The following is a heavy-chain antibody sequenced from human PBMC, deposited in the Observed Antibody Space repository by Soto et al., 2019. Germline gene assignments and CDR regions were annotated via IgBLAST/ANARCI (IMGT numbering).Heavy chain of an antibody. Sequence: QVHLMQSGAEVKKPGSSVKVSCKASGGTFGSDAITWVRQAPGQGLEWVGRIIPIFGTTNYAQNLQGRVAISADKSPLNSYMELHSLTSDDTSLYYCARDMTASGYDTNWLDPWGQGTQVTVSS. CDR1: GGTFGSDA. D-gene: IGHD5-12*01. J-gene: IGHJ5*02. V-gene: IGHV1-69*06. CDR3: ARDMTASGYDTNWLDP. CDR2: IIPIFGTT.